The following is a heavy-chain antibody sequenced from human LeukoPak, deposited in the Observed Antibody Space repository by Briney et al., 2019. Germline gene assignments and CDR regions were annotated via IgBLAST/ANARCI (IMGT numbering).Heavy chain of an antibody. D-gene: IGHD6-19*01. CDR3: ARRRVLRSGWLAFDN. V-gene: IGHV4-34*01. CDR2: INYRRST. J-gene: IGHJ4*02. Sequence: PSETLSHTCAVYGGSFSDYYWSWIRQPPGKGLERIGEINYRRSTNYNPSVKSRVTISIDRSQNHFSLNLSAVTAADTALYYCARRRVLRSGWLAFDNWGQGTQVTVS. CDR1: GGSFSDYY.